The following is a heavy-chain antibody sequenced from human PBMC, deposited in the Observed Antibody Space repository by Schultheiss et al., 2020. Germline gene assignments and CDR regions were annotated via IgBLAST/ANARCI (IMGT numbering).Heavy chain of an antibody. CDR3: ARGGYCSGGSCRIIRRRGLMVDY. J-gene: IGHJ4*02. D-gene: IGHD2-15*01. Sequence: GGSLRLSCVASGFTFSDHAMHWVRQAPGMGPEWVAVILSDGTKQYYAGSVRGRFTISRDTSKNTLHLQMDGLRTEDTAMYYCARGGYCSGGSCRIIRRRGLMVDYWGQGTLVNVYS. CDR1: GFTFSDHA. V-gene: IGHV3-30*17. CDR2: ILSDGTKQ.